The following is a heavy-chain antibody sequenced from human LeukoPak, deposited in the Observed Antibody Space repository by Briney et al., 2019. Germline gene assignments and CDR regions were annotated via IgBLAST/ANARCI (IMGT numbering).Heavy chain of an antibody. CDR1: GFTFSSYS. CDR2: ISSSSSYI. CDR3: ARYLGGDLFDY. D-gene: IGHD2-21*02. Sequence: GGSLRLSCAAAGFTFSSYSMNWVRQAPGKGLEWVSSISSSSSYIYYADSLKGRFTISRDNDKYSLYLQMNSLRAEDTAVYYCARYLGGDLFDYWGQGTLVTVSS. V-gene: IGHV3-21*01. J-gene: IGHJ4*02.